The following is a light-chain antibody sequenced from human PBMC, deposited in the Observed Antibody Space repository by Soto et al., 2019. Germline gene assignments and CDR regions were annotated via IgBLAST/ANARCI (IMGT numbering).Light chain of an antibody. CDR3: KKYNNGPPLP. CDR1: QSVSSN. J-gene: IGKJ4*01. CDR2: GAS. Sequence: EIVMTQSPATLSVSPGERATLSCRASQSVSSNLAWYQQKPGQAPRLLIYGASTRATGIPARFSGSGSGTEFTPTTSSLRFEDFAFYNGKKYNNGPPLPFGGGTKVEIK. V-gene: IGKV3-15*01.